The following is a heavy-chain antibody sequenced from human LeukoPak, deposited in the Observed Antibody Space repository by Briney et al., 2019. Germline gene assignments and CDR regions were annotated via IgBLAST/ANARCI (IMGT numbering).Heavy chain of an antibody. CDR1: GFTFSSHA. V-gene: IGHV3-23*01. Sequence: GGSLRLSCAASGFTFSSHAVSWVRPAPGKGLEWVSAISDSAGSTYYADYVKGRFTISRDNSKNTLYLQMNSLRAEDTAVYYCAKQSAGVTTGYFDYWGQGTLVTVSS. CDR2: ISDSAGST. J-gene: IGHJ4*02. CDR3: AKQSAGVTTGYFDY. D-gene: IGHD1-26*01.